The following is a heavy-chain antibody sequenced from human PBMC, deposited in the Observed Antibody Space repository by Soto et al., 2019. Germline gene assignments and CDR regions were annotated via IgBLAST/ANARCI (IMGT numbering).Heavy chain of an antibody. Sequence: QVQLVQSGPEVKKPGASVKVSCKASNYTFTRYGLSWVRQAPGQGLEWMGWISSYNGKTNYARRLQGRVTMTTDTSTTTAYMELRGLRSDDTAMYYCAREGLLRGGAFDIWGQGTVVTVSS. D-gene: IGHD3-10*01. V-gene: IGHV1-18*04. CDR1: NYTFTRYG. CDR2: ISSYNGKT. J-gene: IGHJ3*02. CDR3: AREGLLRGGAFDI.